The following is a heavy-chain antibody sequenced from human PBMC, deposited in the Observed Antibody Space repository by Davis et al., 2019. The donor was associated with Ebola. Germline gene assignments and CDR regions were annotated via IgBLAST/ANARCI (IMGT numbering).Heavy chain of an antibody. CDR2: INPSGSST. Sequence: ASVKVSCKASGYTFTSYYMHWVRQPPGQGLEWMGIINPSGSSTSYAQKFQGRVTMTRDPSTSTVYMELSSLRSEDTAVYYCAGGKMVRGVIGRSYYYGMDVWGQGTTVTVSS. V-gene: IGHV1-46*01. D-gene: IGHD3-10*01. CDR1: GYTFTSYY. CDR3: AGGKMVRGVIGRSYYYGMDV. J-gene: IGHJ6*02.